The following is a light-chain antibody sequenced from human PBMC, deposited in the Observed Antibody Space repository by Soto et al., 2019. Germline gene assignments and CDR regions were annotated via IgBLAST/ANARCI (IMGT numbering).Light chain of an antibody. V-gene: IGLV2-14*01. Sequence: QSALTQPASVSGSHGQSITISCTGTSSDVGGYNYVSWYQQHPGKAPKLMIYDVSNRPSGVSNRFSGSKSGNTASLTISGLQAEDEADYYCSSYTSSSTPVFGGGTKVTVL. CDR3: SSYTSSSTPV. CDR2: DVS. CDR1: SSDVGGYNY. J-gene: IGLJ2*01.